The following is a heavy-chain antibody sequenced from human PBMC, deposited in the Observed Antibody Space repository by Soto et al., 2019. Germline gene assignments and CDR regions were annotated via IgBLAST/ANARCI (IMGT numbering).Heavy chain of an antibody. CDR1: GYTFTSYV. V-gene: IGHV1-18*01. J-gene: IGHJ4*02. D-gene: IGHD3-22*01. CDR2: ISADNHNT. CDR3: TRESRNYDALDY. Sequence: QVQLMQSGLEVKRPGTSVKVSCKTSGYTFTSYVISWVRQAPGHGLEWMGWISADNHNTNVAQNFQGRVTLTTDTSTTTAFVELRNLRSDDTAVYYCTRESRNYDALDYWGQGTLVTVSS.